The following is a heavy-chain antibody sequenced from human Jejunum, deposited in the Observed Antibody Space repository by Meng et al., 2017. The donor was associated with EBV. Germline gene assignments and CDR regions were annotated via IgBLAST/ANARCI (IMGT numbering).Heavy chain of an antibody. CDR3: ASVGYYDSSGYFTDY. D-gene: IGHD3-22*01. J-gene: IGHJ4*02. Sequence: VQLQVSGPGLVKPSGTLSLTCAVSGGSITSTNWWSWVRQPPGKGLEWIGEIHHSGRTNYNPSLKSRVTISVDKSKNQFSLELSSVTAADTAVYFCASVGYYDSSGYFTDYWGQGTLVTVAS. CDR1: GGSITSTNW. CDR2: IHHSGRT. V-gene: IGHV4-4*02.